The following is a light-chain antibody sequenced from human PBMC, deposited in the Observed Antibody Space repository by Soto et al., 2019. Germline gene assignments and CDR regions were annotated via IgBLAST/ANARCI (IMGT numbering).Light chain of an antibody. Sequence: EIVLTQSPGTLSLSLGERATLSCRASQSVSSSYLAWYQHKPGQAPRLLIYGASSRATGIPDRFSGSGSGTDFTLTISRLEPEDFAIYYCQQYDPSLGFTFGPGTKVDIK. J-gene: IGKJ3*01. CDR2: GAS. CDR3: QQYDPSLGFT. CDR1: QSVSSSY. V-gene: IGKV3-20*01.